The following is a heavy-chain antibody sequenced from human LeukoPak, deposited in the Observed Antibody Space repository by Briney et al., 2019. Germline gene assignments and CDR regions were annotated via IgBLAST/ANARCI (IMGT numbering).Heavy chain of an antibody. D-gene: IGHD4-17*01. CDR1: GFTFSTYW. CDR2: IKDDGST. Sequence: GGSLRLSCAASGFTFSTYWMHWVRQAPGKGLVWVSRIKDDGSTIYADSVKGRFTISRDNAKNTLYLQMNSLRAEDTAVYYCATLMPGGHDYGDPFDYWGQGTLVTVSS. V-gene: IGHV3-74*01. J-gene: IGHJ4*02. CDR3: ATLMPGGHDYGDPFDY.